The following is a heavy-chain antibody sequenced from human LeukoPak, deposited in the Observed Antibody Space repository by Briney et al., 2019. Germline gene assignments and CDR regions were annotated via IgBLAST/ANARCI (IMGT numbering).Heavy chain of an antibody. CDR3: ARDKSCTSTSCYGWYYDS. Sequence: PGGSLRLSCAASGLTVSSNYMSWVRQAPGKGLEWISVLYSGGNTYYAESVRGRFTISRDNSENTLYLHMNSLRPEDTAMYYCARDKSCTSTSCYGWYYDSWGQGTLVTVSS. J-gene: IGHJ4*02. CDR1: GLTVSSNY. V-gene: IGHV3-53*01. CDR2: LYSGGNT. D-gene: IGHD2-2*01.